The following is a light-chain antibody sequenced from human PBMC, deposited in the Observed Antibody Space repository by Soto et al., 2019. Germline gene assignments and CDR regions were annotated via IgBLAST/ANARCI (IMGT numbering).Light chain of an antibody. Sequence: DIQMTQSPSSLSASLGDTVTITCRASQDIGSYINWYQQKPGRAPKLLIYAASNLQSGVPSTFSGSGYGTDFSLTISSLHPEDIATYYCHQSYSAPRTFGQGTKAEIK. CDR3: HQSYSAPRT. J-gene: IGKJ1*01. CDR2: AAS. V-gene: IGKV1-39*01. CDR1: QDIGSY.